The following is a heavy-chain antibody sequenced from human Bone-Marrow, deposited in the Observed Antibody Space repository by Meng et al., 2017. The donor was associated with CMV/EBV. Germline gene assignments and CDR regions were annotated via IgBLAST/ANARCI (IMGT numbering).Heavy chain of an antibody. Sequence: GESLKISCAASGFTFNNYGMHWVRQAPGKGLEWLSFIYYDGTNKYYADSVKGRFTISRDNSKNTLRLQMNSLRTEDTAMYYCAKDISLYDTGPIDYWGQGTLVTGFS. J-gene: IGHJ4*02. V-gene: IGHV3-30*02. D-gene: IGHD3-22*01. CDR1: GFTFNNYG. CDR2: IYYDGTNK. CDR3: AKDISLYDTGPIDY.